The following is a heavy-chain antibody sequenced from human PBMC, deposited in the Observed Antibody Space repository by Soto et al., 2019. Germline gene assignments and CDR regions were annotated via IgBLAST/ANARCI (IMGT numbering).Heavy chain of an antibody. D-gene: IGHD4-17*01. CDR1: GFTFSSYR. CDR3: VEAHAGAS. CDR2: INNDGSVT. J-gene: IGHJ5*02. Sequence: GGSLRLSCAASGFTFSSYRMHWVRQAPGKGLVWVSRINNDGSVTNYADSVKGRFTISRDNAKGTLYLQMSSLRAEDTAVYYCVEAHAGASWGQATLVTVSS. V-gene: IGHV3-74*01.